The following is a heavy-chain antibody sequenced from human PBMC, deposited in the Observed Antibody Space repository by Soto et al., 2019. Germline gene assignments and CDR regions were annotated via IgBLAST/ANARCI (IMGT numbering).Heavy chain of an antibody. V-gene: IGHV4-39*02. CDR1: GGSISSSSYY. J-gene: IGHJ4*02. CDR3: AREGRLGDNSDY. D-gene: IGHD3-16*01. Sequence: QLQLQESGPGLVKPSETLSLTCTVSGGSISSSSYYWGWIRQPPGKGLEWIGSIYYSGSTYYNPSLKSRVTISVDTSKNQFALKLSSVTAADTAVYYCAREGRLGDNSDYWGQGTLVTVSS. CDR2: IYYSGST.